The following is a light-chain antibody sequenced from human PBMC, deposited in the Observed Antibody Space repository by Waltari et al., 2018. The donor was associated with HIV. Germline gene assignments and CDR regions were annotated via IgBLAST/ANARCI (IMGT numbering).Light chain of an antibody. V-gene: IGKV1-5*03. CDR2: GAS. J-gene: IGKJ2*01. CDR1: QNLNNW. Sequence: DIQMPPSPATLSTSVGATVSLTRRASQNLNNWLALYHQKPGMAPKLLLYGASTLESGVPSSFSGSGSGTQFTLTSNSLPPDDSATYLGQHYQSAPYTFGQGTKLQIK. CDR3: QHYQSAPYT.